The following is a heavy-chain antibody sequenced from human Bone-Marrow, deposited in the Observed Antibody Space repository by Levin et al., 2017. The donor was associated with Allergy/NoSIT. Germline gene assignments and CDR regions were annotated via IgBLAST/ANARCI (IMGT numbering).Heavy chain of an antibody. CDR2: TKSDGSST. J-gene: IGHJ4*02. CDR1: GFTFSNYW. D-gene: IGHD2-21*01. CDR3: ARDRWGSIPDY. Sequence: GESLKISCAASGFTFSNYWMHWVRQAPGEGLVWVSRTKSDGSSTSYADSVKGRFTISRDNAKNTLYLQMNSLRAEDTAVYYCARDRWGSIPDYWGQGTLVTVSS. V-gene: IGHV3-74*01.